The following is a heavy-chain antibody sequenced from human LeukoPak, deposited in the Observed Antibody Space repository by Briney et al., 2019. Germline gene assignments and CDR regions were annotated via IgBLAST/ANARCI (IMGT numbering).Heavy chain of an antibody. Sequence: PSGTLSLTCAVSGGSISSSNWWSWVRQPPGKGLEWIGEIYHSGSTNYNPSLKSRVTISVDKSKNQFSLKLSSVTAADTAVYYCARVRIAAIGDAFDIWGQGTMVTVSS. CDR2: IYHSGST. V-gene: IGHV4-4*02. J-gene: IGHJ3*02. CDR3: ARVRIAAIGDAFDI. CDR1: GGSISSSNW. D-gene: IGHD6-25*01.